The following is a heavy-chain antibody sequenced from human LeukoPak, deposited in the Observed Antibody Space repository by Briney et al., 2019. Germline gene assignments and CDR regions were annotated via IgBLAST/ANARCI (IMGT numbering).Heavy chain of an antibody. J-gene: IGHJ4*02. CDR2: INPNSGGT. D-gene: IGHD3-22*01. V-gene: IGHV1-2*06. CDR1: GYTFTGYY. CDR3: ARDSYHYDSSGYYYYFDY. Sequence: GASVTVSCKASGYTFTGYYMHWVRQAPGQGLEWMGRINPNSGGTNYAQKFQGRVTMTRDTSISTAYMELSRLRSDDTAVYYCARDSYHYDSSGYYYYFDYWGQGTLVTVSS.